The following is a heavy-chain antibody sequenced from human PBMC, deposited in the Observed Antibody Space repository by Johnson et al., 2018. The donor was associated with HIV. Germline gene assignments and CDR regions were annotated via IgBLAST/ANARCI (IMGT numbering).Heavy chain of an antibody. CDR2: LSWDGGST. V-gene: IGHV3-43*01. Sequence: VQLVESGGVVVQPGGSLRLSCAASGFTFDDYTMHWVRQAPGKGLEWLSLLSWDGGSTYYADSVKGRFTISRDNSKNSLYLQMSSLRTEDTALYYCVKDIQVGVSDAFDIWGQGTTVTVSS. CDR1: GFTFDDYT. CDR3: VKDIQVGVSDAFDI. J-gene: IGHJ3*02. D-gene: IGHD3-3*01.